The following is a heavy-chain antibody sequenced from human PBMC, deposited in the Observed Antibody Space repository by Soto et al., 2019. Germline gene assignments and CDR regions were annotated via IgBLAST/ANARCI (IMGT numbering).Heavy chain of an antibody. V-gene: IGHV1-18*01. CDR3: AKAPRCERATA. CDR1: GYTFINYA. D-gene: IGHD4-4*01. CDR2: INTYNGNT. Sequence: QVQLVQSGPEVKKPGASVKVSCKASGYTFINYAITWVRQAPGQGLEWMGWINTYNGNTNYAENLQGRATMTTDTYTNTDYMEVRNLRSYDTAVYYCAKAPRCERATAWGQGTLVTVSS. J-gene: IGHJ5*02.